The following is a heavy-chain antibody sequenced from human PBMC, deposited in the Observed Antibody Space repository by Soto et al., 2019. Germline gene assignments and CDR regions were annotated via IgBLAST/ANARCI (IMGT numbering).Heavy chain of an antibody. D-gene: IGHD3-22*01. V-gene: IGHV3-64*04. J-gene: IGHJ5*02. CDR2: ITSEGDRT. Sequence: VRQAPGKGLEYVSGITSEGDRTYYADSVKGRFTISRDNSKNTLYLQMNSLRAEDTAVYYCANYNYYDASGPSWGQGTLVTVSS. CDR3: ANYNYYDASGPS.